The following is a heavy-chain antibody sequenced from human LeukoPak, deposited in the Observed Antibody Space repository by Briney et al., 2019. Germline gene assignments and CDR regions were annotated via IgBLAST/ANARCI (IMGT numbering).Heavy chain of an antibody. Sequence: ASVKVSCKASGYTFTSYGISWVRQAPGQGLEWMGWISAYNSNTNYAQKLQGRVTMTTDTSTSTAYMELRSLRSDDTAVYYCARDLYYYDSSGYYYCPFDYWGQGTLVTVSS. CDR3: ARDLYYYDSSGYYYCPFDY. CDR1: GYTFTSYG. CDR2: ISAYNSNT. D-gene: IGHD3-22*01. J-gene: IGHJ4*02. V-gene: IGHV1-18*01.